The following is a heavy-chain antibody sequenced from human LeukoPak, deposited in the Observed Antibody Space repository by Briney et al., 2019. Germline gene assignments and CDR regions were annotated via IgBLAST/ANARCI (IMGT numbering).Heavy chain of an antibody. V-gene: IGHV1-2*02. CDR3: ARGKDDSTGHYDAFDI. CDR1: GYSFSDNY. D-gene: IGHD3-22*01. J-gene: IGHJ3*02. CDR2: INVKSGDT. Sequence: ASVKVSCKASGYSFSDNYVHWVRQAPGQGLEYIGWINVKSGDTNFSQRFKGRVTMTSDTSISTAYMEMRKLRSDDTAVYFCARGKDDSTGHYDAFDIWGHGTMVTVSS.